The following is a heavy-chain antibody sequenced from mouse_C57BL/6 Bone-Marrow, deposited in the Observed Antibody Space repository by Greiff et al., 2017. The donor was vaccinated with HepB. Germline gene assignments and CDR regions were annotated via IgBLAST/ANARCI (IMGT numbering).Heavy chain of an antibody. CDR1: GYTFTSYW. J-gene: IGHJ4*01. CDR2: IDPSDSYT. V-gene: IGHV1-69*01. CDR3: AREFPYYYGSSYDYAMDY. D-gene: IGHD1-1*01. Sequence: QVQLQQPGAELVMPGASVKLSCKASGYTFTSYWMHWVKQRPGQGLEWIGEIDPSDSYTNYNQKFKGKSTLTVDKSYSTAYMQLSSLTSEDSAVYYCAREFPYYYGSSYDYAMDYWGQGTSVTVSS.